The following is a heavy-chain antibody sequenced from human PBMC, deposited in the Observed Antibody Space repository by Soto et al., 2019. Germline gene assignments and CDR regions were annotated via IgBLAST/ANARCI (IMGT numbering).Heavy chain of an antibody. J-gene: IGHJ4*02. V-gene: IGHV5-51*01. D-gene: IGHD2-15*01. CDR1: GYSFTSYW. CDR3: ARSRGYCSGGSCAGPDY. Sequence: GESLKISCKGSGYSFTSYWIGWVRQMPGKGLEWMGIIYPGDSDTRYSPSFQGQGTISADKSISTAYLQWSSLKASDTAMYYCARSRGYCSGGSCAGPDYWGQGTLVTVSS. CDR2: IYPGDSDT.